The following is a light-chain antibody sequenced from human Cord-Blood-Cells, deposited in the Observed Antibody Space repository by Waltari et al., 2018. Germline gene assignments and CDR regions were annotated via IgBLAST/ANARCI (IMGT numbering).Light chain of an antibody. CDR2: RNN. V-gene: IGLV1-47*01. Sequence: QSVLPQPPSASGNPGQRVTISRSGSSSNIGSNYVYWYQQLPGTAPKLLLYRNNQRPSGVPDRFSGSKSGTSASLAISGLRSEDEADYYCAAWDDSLSARVVFGGGTKLTVL. J-gene: IGLJ2*01. CDR1: SSNIGSNY. CDR3: AAWDDSLSARVV.